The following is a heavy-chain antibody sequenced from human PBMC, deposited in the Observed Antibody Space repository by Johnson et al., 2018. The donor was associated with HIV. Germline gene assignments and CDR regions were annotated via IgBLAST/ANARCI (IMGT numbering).Heavy chain of an antibody. CDR3: ARNEYSNYGGRDAFDI. V-gene: IGHV3-33*05. J-gene: IGHJ3*02. CDR2: ISYDGGNK. Sequence: QVQLVESGGGVVQPGGSLRLSCVASGFTFSSYGMHWVRQAPGKGLEWVAVISYDGGNKYYADSVNGRFTISRDNSKNTLYLQMNSRRAEETAVYYCARNEYSNYGGRDAFDIWGQGTMVTVPS. CDR1: GFTFSSYG. D-gene: IGHD4-11*01.